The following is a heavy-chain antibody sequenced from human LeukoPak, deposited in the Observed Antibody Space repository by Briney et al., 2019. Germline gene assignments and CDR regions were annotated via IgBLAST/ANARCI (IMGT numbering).Heavy chain of an antibody. CDR2: VYYSGST. V-gene: IGHV4-59*04. CDR1: GGSLSSYY. Sequence: SETLSLTCTVSGGSLSSYYWSWIRQPPGKGLEWIGSVYYSGSTYFNPSLKSRVTMSVDTSKNQFSLNLASMTAADTAVYYCARQEGILGAKGAFDAWGQGTMVTVSS. D-gene: IGHD1-26*01. J-gene: IGHJ3*01. CDR3: ARQEGILGAKGAFDA.